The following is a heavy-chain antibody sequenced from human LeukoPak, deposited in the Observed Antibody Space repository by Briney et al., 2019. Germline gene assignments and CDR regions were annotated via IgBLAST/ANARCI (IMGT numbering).Heavy chain of an antibody. D-gene: IGHD3-3*01. J-gene: IGHJ5*02. CDR3: ARDAASGNNWFDP. Sequence: GGSLRLSCAASGFTFSSYSLNWVRQAPGKGLEWVSYISPSSSSTYYADSVKGRFTISRDNARNSLYLQMNSLSTEDTALYYCARDAASGNNWFDPWGQGALVTVSS. CDR1: GFTFSSYS. CDR2: ISPSSSST. V-gene: IGHV3-48*01.